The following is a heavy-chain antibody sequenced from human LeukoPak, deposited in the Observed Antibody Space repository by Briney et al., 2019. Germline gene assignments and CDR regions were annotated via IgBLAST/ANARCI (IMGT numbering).Heavy chain of an antibody. Sequence: SQTLSLTCAVYGGSFSGYYWTWIRQTTGKGLEWIGGINHGGSTNYNPSLRSRVTISVDTSKNQFSLRLRSVSAADTAVYYCARGWVVTAYAPFDPWGQGTLVIVSS. J-gene: IGHJ5*02. CDR2: INHGGST. D-gene: IGHD2-21*02. CDR1: GGSFSGYY. CDR3: ARGWVVTAYAPFDP. V-gene: IGHV4-34*01.